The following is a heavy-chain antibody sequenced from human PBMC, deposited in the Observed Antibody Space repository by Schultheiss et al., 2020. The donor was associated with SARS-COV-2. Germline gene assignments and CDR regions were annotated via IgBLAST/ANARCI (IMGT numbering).Heavy chain of an antibody. V-gene: IGHV4-38-2*02. CDR1: GYSISSGYY. CDR3: ARERPGPLDY. J-gene: IGHJ4*02. CDR2: IYHSGST. Sequence: SETLSLTCAVSGYSISSGYYWGWIRQPPGKGLEWIGSIYHSGSTYYNPSLKSRVTISVDTSKNQFSLKLSSVTAADTAVYYCARERPGPLDYWGQGTLVTVSS.